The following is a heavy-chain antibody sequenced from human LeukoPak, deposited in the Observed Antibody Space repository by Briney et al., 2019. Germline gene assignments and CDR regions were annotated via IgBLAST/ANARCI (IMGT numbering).Heavy chain of an antibody. D-gene: IGHD1-7*01. CDR3: ARDTGNYPHVAFDI. Sequence: SETLSLTCTVSGGSIASITYYWGWIRQPPGKGLEWIGNIYYSGSTSYNPSLKSRVTISVDTSKNQFSLRLSSVTAADTAVYYCARDTGNYPHVAFDIWGQGTMVTVSS. CDR2: IYYSGST. V-gene: IGHV4-39*07. J-gene: IGHJ3*02. CDR1: GGSIASITYY.